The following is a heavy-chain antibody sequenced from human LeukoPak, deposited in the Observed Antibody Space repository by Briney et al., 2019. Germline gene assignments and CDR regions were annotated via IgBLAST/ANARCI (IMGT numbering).Heavy chain of an antibody. D-gene: IGHD4-17*01. CDR2: ILATRGNT. CDR1: GFTFTDYA. Sequence: GGSLRLSCAASGFTFTDYAMIWVRQAPGRGLEWVSAILATRGNTYYTDSVKGRFTVSRDNSRSTLYLQMNSLRAEDTAVYYCSKKGQNEDYGKPDWGQGTLVTVSS. CDR3: SKKGQNEDYGKPD. V-gene: IGHV3-23*01. J-gene: IGHJ4*02.